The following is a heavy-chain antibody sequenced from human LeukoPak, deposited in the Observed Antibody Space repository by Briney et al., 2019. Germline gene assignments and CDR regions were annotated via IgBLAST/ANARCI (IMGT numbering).Heavy chain of an antibody. CDR3: ARDYGDYVPLDY. D-gene: IGHD4-17*01. V-gene: IGHV1-18*04. CDR2: ISAYNGNT. Sequence: ASVKVSCKASGYTFTGYYMHWVRQAPGQGLEWMGWISAYNGNTNYAQKLQGRVTMTTDTSTSTAYMELRSLRSDDTAVYYCARDYGDYVPLDYWGQGTLVTVSS. J-gene: IGHJ4*02. CDR1: GYTFTGYY.